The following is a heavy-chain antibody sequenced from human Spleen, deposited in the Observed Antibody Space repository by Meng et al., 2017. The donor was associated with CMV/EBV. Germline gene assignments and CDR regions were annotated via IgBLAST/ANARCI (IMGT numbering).Heavy chain of an antibody. V-gene: IGHV3-23*01. Sequence: GGSLRLSCAASGFTFSNFDMRWVRQAPGKGLEWVSSISGSGGGTYYADSVKGRFTISRDNSKDTLYLQMNSLRAEDTAVYYCSKGALRVLDWAPHNWFDPWGQGTLVTVSS. D-gene: IGHD3-3*01. CDR2: ISGSGGGT. CDR1: GFTFSNFD. CDR3: SKGALRVLDWAPHNWFDP. J-gene: IGHJ5*02.